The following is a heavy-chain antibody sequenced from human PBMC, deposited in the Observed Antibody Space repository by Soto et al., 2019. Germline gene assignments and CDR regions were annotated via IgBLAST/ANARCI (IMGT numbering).Heavy chain of an antibody. D-gene: IGHD1-26*01. Sequence: QVQLVQSGAEVKKPGASVKVSCKASGYTFTSYGISWVRQAPGQGLEWMGWISAYNGNTNYAQKLQGRVTMTTDTFTSTDYMELRSLRSDDTAVYYCARDWGDRGSKRGPGYWGQGTLVTVSS. CDR2: ISAYNGNT. J-gene: IGHJ4*02. CDR1: GYTFTSYG. V-gene: IGHV1-18*04. CDR3: ARDWGDRGSKRGPGY.